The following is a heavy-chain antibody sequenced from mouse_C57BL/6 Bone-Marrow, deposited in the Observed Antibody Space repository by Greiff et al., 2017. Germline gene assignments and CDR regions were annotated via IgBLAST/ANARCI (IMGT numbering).Heavy chain of an antibody. V-gene: IGHV3-6*01. J-gene: IGHJ2*01. CDR2: ISYDGSN. D-gene: IGHD1-1*01. Sequence: VQLKESGPGLVKPSQSLSLTCSVTGYSITSGYYWNWIRQFPGNKLEWIGYISYDGSNNYNPSLKNRISITRDTSKNQFFLKLNSVTTEDTATYYCARGYGRFDYWGQGTTLTVSS. CDR3: ARGYGRFDY. CDR1: GYSITSGYY.